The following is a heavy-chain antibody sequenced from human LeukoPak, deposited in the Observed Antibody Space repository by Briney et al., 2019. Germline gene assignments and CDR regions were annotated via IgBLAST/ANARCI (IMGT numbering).Heavy chain of an antibody. CDR1: GYTFTSYY. Sequence: ASVKVSCKASGYTFTSYYMHWVRQAPGQGLEWMGIINPSGGSTSYAQKFQGRVTMTRDTSTSTAYMELSSLRSEDTAVYYCARGPPGVVPAAINYYYYMDVWGKGTTVTVSS. CDR3: ARGPPGVVPAAINYYYYMDV. V-gene: IGHV1-46*01. CDR2: INPSGGST. J-gene: IGHJ6*03. D-gene: IGHD2-2*02.